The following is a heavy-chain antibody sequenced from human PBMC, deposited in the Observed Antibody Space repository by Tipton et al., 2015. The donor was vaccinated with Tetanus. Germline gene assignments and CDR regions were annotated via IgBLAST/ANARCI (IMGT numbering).Heavy chain of an antibody. D-gene: IGHD3-10*01. CDR3: ARHLYGYWFDP. CDR2: IYFKGDT. Sequence: TLSLTCTVSGDSIGDKKYYWGWIRQPPGKGLEWIASIYFKGDTYYSPSLKSRVTIAVDTSQNTFPLRLTSVTAADTAVYYCARHLYGYWFDPWGQGALVTVSS. J-gene: IGHJ5*02. V-gene: IGHV4-39*02. CDR1: GDSIGDKKYY.